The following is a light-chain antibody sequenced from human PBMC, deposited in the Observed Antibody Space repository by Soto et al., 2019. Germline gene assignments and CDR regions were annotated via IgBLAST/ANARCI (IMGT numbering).Light chain of an antibody. CDR3: AAWDDSLNGYV. Sequence: QSVLTQPPSASGTTGQRVTISCSGSSSNIGSNTVNWYQQLPGTAPKLLIYSNNQRPSGVPDRFSGSKSGTSASLAISGLQSEGEADYYCAAWDDSLNGYVFGTGTKVTVL. CDR1: SSNIGSNT. CDR2: SNN. V-gene: IGLV1-44*01. J-gene: IGLJ1*01.